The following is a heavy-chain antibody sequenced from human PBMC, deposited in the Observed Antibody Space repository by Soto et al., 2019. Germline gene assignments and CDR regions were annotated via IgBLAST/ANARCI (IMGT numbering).Heavy chain of an antibody. CDR1: GLTFSSYG. J-gene: IGHJ4*01. CDR3: AKVLFPNADIQFDY. CDR2: ILGSGVIGHAGNT. D-gene: IGHD2-21*01. Sequence: GGSXRLSCAASGLTFSSYGMNWVRQAPGKGLEWVSTILGSGVIGHAGNTYYAESVKGRFTISRDDSKNTLFLQMASLRAEDTAVYYCAKVLFPNADIQFDYWGHGTLVTVSS. V-gene: IGHV3-23*01.